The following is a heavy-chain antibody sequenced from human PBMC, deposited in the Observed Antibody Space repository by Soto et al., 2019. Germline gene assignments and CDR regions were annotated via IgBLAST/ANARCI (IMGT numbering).Heavy chain of an antibody. Sequence: GGSLRLSCAASGFTFSSYGMHWVRQAPGKGLEWVAVIWYDGSNKYYADSVKGRFTISRDNSKNTLYLQMNSLRAEDTAVYYCARDKVPYYYYCMDFWGQGTTVTV. D-gene: IGHD3-10*01. CDR3: ARDKVPYYYYCMDF. CDR1: GFTFSSYG. CDR2: IWYDGSNK. J-gene: IGHJ6*02. V-gene: IGHV3-33*01.